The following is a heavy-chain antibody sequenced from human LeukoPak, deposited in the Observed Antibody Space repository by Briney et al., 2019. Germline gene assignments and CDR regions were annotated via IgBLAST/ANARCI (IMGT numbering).Heavy chain of an antibody. Sequence: SETLSLTCTVSGGSISSSSYYWGWIRQPPGKGLEWIGSIYYSGSTYYNPSLKSRVTISVDTSKNQFSLKLSSVTAADTAVYYCARDRGWIQLWQVYRNYFDYWGQGTLVTVSS. D-gene: IGHD5-18*01. V-gene: IGHV4-39*07. J-gene: IGHJ4*02. CDR3: ARDRGWIQLWQVYRNYFDY. CDR2: IYYSGST. CDR1: GGSISSSSYY.